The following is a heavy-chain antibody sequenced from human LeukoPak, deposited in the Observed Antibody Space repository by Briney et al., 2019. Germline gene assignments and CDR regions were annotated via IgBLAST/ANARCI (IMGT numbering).Heavy chain of an antibody. J-gene: IGHJ6*03. CDR2: ISSSGSYI. Sequence: GGSLRLSCAASGFTFSSYGMNWVRQAPGKGLEWVSSISSSGSYIYYADSVKGRFTISRDNAKNSLYLQMNSLRAEDTAVYHCVRGIAVAGYYYYMDVWGKGTTVTVSS. CDR1: GFTFSSYG. D-gene: IGHD6-19*01. CDR3: VRGIAVAGYYYYMDV. V-gene: IGHV3-21*01.